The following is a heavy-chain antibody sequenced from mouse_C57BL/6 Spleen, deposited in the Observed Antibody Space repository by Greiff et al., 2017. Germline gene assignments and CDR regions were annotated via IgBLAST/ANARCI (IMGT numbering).Heavy chain of an antibody. CDR2: IYWDDDK. J-gene: IGHJ4*01. Sequence: ESGPGILQSSQTLSLTCSFSGFSLSTSGMGVSWIRQPSGKGLEWLAHIYWDDDKRYNPSLKSRLTISKDTSRNQVFLKITSVDTADTATYYCARREDGYYDAMDYWGQGTSVTVSS. V-gene: IGHV8-12*01. D-gene: IGHD2-3*01. CDR1: GFSLSTSGMG. CDR3: ARREDGYYDAMDY.